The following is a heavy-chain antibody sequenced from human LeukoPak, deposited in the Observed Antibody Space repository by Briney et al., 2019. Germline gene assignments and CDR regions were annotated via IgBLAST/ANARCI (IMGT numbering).Heavy chain of an antibody. CDR1: GFPFSSYS. CDR3: ARESGNFYYYYGMDV. D-gene: IGHD4-23*01. V-gene: IGHV3-21*01. J-gene: IGHJ6*02. CDR2: ISSSSSYI. Sequence: GGSLRLSCAASGFPFSSYSMNWVRQAPGKGLEWVSSISSSSSYIYYADSVKGRFTISRDNAKNSLYLQMNSLRAEDTAVYYCARESGNFYYYYGMDVWGQGTTVTVSS.